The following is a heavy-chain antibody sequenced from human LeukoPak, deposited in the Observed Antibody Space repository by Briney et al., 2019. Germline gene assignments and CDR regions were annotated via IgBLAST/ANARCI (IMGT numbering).Heavy chain of an antibody. CDR3: VRGMGWYFGL. CDR1: GFTVADDA. Sequence: GGSLTLSCVVSGFTVADDAMHWARQVPGKGLEWVATLEQDGIGQVYVDSVKGRFTIARDNYKNSLSLQMHNLRAEDTAIYYCVRGMGWYFGLWGRGALVTVSS. D-gene: IGHD3-16*01. CDR2: LEQDGIGQ. V-gene: IGHV3-7*01. J-gene: IGHJ2*01.